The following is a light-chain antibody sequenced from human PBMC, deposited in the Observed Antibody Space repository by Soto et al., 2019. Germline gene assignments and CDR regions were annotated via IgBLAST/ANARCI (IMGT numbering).Light chain of an antibody. CDR2: GTS. CDR3: QQYGSSPFT. Sequence: ETVLTQSPGTLSLSPGERATLACRASQSVRSSYLAWFQQKPGQAPRLLIYGTSTRATGIPDRFSGSGSGTDFTLTISRLEPEDFAVYYCQQYGSSPFTFGPGTKVDI. CDR1: QSVRSSY. V-gene: IGKV3-20*01. J-gene: IGKJ3*01.